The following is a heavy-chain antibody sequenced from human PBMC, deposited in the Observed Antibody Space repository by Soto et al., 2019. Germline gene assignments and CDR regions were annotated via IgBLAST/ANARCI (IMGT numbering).Heavy chain of an antibody. Sequence: ASVKVSCKASGYTFTGYYMHWVRQAPGQGLEWMGWINPNSGGTNYAQKFQGRVTMTRDTSISTAYVELSRLRSDDTAVYYCAREAAAGTISDYYYYYGMDVWGQGTTVTVSS. J-gene: IGHJ6*02. V-gene: IGHV1-2*02. CDR1: GYTFTGYY. D-gene: IGHD6-13*01. CDR3: AREAAAGTISDYYYYYGMDV. CDR2: INPNSGGT.